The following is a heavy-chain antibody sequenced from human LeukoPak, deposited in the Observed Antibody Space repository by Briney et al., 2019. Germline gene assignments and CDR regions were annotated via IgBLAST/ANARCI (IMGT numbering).Heavy chain of an antibody. CDR1: GGSIGSYY. J-gene: IGHJ3*02. V-gene: IGHV4-59*01. CDR2: IYYSGST. Sequence: SETLSLTCTVSGGSIGSYYWSWIRQPPGKGLEWIGYIYYSGSTNYNPSLKSRVTISVDTSKNQFSLKLSSVTAADTAVYYCARVSSTGDDAFDIWGQGTMVTVSS. D-gene: IGHD2-2*01. CDR3: ARVSSTGDDAFDI.